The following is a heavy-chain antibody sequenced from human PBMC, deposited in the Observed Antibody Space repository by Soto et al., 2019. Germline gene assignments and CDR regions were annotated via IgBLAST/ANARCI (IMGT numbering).Heavy chain of an antibody. Sequence: PSETLSLTCAVYGGSFSGYYWSWIRQPPGKGLEWIGEINHSGSTNYNPSLKSRVTISVDTSKNQFSPKLSSVTAADTAVYYCARSSYGGYSYGQLDYWGQGTLVTVS. CDR2: INHSGST. CDR1: GGSFSGYY. V-gene: IGHV4-34*01. J-gene: IGHJ4*02. CDR3: ARSSYGGYSYGQLDY. D-gene: IGHD5-18*01.